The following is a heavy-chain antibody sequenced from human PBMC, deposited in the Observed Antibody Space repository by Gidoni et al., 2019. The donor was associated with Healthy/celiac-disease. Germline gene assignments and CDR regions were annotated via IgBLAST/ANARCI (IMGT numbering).Heavy chain of an antibody. J-gene: IGHJ6*03. CDR1: GGSISSYY. CDR2: IYYSGST. CDR3: ARGLWYSSSSTGGGYYYYMDV. V-gene: IGHV4-59*01. Sequence: QVQLQESGPGLVKPSETLSLTCTVSGGSISSYYWSWIRQPPGKGLEWIGYIYYSGSTNYNPSLKSRVTISVDTSKNQFSLKLSSVTAADTAVYYCARGLWYSSSSTGGGYYYYMDVWGKGTTVTVSS. D-gene: IGHD6-13*01.